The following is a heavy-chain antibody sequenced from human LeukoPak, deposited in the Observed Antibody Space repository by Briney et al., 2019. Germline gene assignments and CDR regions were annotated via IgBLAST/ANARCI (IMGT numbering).Heavy chain of an antibody. Sequence: SETLSLTCTVSGGSISSSSYYWGWIRQPPGKGLEWIGSIYYSGSTYYNPSLKSRVTISVDTSKNQFSLKLSSVTAADTAVYYCARGLIAYSSSWYRTPGNWFDPWGQGTLVTVSS. CDR3: ARGLIAYSSSWYRTPGNWFDP. D-gene: IGHD6-13*01. J-gene: IGHJ5*02. V-gene: IGHV4-39*07. CDR2: IYYSGST. CDR1: GGSISSSSYY.